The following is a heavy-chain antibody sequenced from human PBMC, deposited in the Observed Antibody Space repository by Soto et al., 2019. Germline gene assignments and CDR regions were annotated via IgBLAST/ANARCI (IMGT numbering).Heavy chain of an antibody. J-gene: IGHJ4*02. V-gene: IGHV1-3*05. CDR2: INAGNGNT. CDR3: ARAVAVPADFDY. Sequence: QVQVVQSGAEEKKPGASVKVSCTASGYTFTGYAMHWVRQAPGQRLEWMGWINAGNGNTKYSQKFQGRVTITRDTSASTAYRELSSQRSEDTAVYYCARAVAVPADFDYWGQGTLVTVSS. D-gene: IGHD6-19*01. CDR1: GYTFTGYA.